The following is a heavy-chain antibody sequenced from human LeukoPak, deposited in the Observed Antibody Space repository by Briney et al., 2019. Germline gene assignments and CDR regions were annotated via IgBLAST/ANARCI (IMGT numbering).Heavy chain of an antibody. D-gene: IGHD2-21*02. CDR2: ISSSGNSI. V-gene: IGHV3-21*01. CDR3: ARAAYCGGDCYSEGEHFDY. Sequence: GGSLRLSCAASGFTFSSYSMNWVRQAPGKGPEWVSSISSSGNSIYYADSVKGRFTISRDNAKNSLYLQMNSLRAEDTAVYYCARAAYCGGDCYSEGEHFDYWGQGTLVPVSS. J-gene: IGHJ4*02. CDR1: GFTFSSYS.